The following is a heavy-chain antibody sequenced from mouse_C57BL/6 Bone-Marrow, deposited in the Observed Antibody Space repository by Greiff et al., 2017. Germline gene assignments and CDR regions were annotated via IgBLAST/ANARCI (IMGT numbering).Heavy chain of an antibody. Sequence: EVQLMESGGGLVKPGGSLKLSCAASGFTFSSYAMSWVRQTPEKRLEWVATISDGGSYTYYPDNVKGRFTISRDNAKNNLYLQMRHLKSEDTAMYYCASLNWAMFAYWGQGTLVTVSA. V-gene: IGHV5-4*01. CDR3: ASLNWAMFAY. J-gene: IGHJ3*01. CDR1: GFTFSSYA. CDR2: ISDGGSYT. D-gene: IGHD4-1*02.